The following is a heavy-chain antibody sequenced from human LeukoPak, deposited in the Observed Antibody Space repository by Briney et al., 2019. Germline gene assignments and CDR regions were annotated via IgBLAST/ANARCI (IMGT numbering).Heavy chain of an antibody. Sequence: GGSLRLSCAASGFTVSSNYMSWVRQAPGNGLEWVSVIYRGVSTYYADSVRGRFTISGDNAKNSLYLQMNSLRAEDTAVYYCARDFEGATRSFDYWGQGTLVTVSS. J-gene: IGHJ4*02. D-gene: IGHD1-26*01. CDR1: GFTVSSNY. CDR2: IYRGVST. CDR3: ARDFEGATRSFDY. V-gene: IGHV3-66*01.